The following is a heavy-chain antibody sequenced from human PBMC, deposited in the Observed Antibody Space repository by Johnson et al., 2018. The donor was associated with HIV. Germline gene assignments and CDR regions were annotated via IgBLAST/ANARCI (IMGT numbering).Heavy chain of an antibody. CDR3: AKERGYDSSGYNRWYVPDAFDI. CDR2: ISGSGSST. CDR1: GFTFSSYA. Sequence: VQLVESGGGLVQPGGSLRLSCAASGFTFSSYAMAWVRQAPGKGLEWVSTISGSGSSTHYADSVKGRFTISRDNSRNTMYLQMNSLRAEDTAVCYCAKERGYDSSGYNRWYVPDAFDIWGQGTMVTVSS. D-gene: IGHD3-22*01. J-gene: IGHJ3*02. V-gene: IGHV3-23*04.